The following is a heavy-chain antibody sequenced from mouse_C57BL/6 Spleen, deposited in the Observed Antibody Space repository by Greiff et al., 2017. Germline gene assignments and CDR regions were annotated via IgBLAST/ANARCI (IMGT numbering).Heavy chain of an antibody. J-gene: IGHJ3*01. Sequence: EVHLVESGGDLVKPGGSLKLSCAASGFTFSSYGMSWVRQTPDKRLEWVATISSGGSYTYYPDSVKGRFTISRDNAKNTLYLQMSSLKSEDTAMYYCARHFEAGFAYWGQGTLVTVSA. V-gene: IGHV5-6*01. CDR2: ISSGGSYT. CDR3: ARHFEAGFAY. CDR1: GFTFSSYG.